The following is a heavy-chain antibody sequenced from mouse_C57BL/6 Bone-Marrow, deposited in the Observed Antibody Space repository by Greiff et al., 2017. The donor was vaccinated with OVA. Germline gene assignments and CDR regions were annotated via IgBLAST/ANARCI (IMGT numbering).Heavy chain of an antibody. Sequence: EVMLVESGGGLVQSGRSLRLSCATSGFTFSDFYMEWVRPAPGKGLEWIAASRNKANDYTTEYSASVKGRFIVSRDTSRSILYLQMNALRAEDTAIYYCARTDYYGSSRFAYWGQGTLVTVSA. CDR1: GFTFSDFY. J-gene: IGHJ3*01. D-gene: IGHD1-1*01. CDR2: SRNKANDYTT. V-gene: IGHV7-1*01. CDR3: ARTDYYGSSRFAY.